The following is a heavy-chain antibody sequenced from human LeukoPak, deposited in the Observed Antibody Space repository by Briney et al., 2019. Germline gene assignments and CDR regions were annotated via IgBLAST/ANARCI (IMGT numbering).Heavy chain of an antibody. J-gene: IGHJ6*03. CDR2: IIPIFGTA. CDR1: GGTFSSYA. V-gene: IGHV1-69*05. Sequence: SVKVSCKASGGTFSSYAISWVRQAPGQGLEWMGGIIPIFGTANYAQKFQGRVTITTDESTSTAYMELSSLRSEDTAVYYCARDAGAGYYYDSSGAYYYYMDVWGKGITVTVSS. CDR3: ARDAGAGYYYDSSGAYYYYMDV. D-gene: IGHD3-22*01.